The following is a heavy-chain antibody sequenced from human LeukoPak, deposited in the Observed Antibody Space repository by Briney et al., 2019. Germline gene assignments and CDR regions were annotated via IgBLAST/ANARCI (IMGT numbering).Heavy chain of an antibody. V-gene: IGHV1-18*01. Sequence: ASVKVSCKASGYTFTTYNINWVRQAPGQGLEWMGWISGYNGNTNYAQKLQGRVTMTTDTSTSTAYMELRSLRSDDTAVYYCARGAMVRGVIIIDYYYYMDVWGKGTTVTVSS. CDR3: ARGAMVRGVIIIDYYYYMDV. D-gene: IGHD3-10*01. J-gene: IGHJ6*03. CDR1: GYTFTTYN. CDR2: ISGYNGNT.